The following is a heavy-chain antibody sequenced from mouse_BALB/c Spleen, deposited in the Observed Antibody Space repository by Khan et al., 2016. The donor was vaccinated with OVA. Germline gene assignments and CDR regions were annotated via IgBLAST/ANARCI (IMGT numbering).Heavy chain of an antibody. D-gene: IGHD1-2*01. CDR3: ARTARIKY. J-gene: IGHJ2*01. Sequence: EVELVESGPDLVKPSPSLSLTCTVTGYSITSGYGWKWIRRFAGNKLEWMGYISYSGSTNYNPSLKGRISITRDTSTNQFFLQLNSVTTEDTATYDCARTARIKYWGQGTTLTVSA. V-gene: IGHV3-1*02. CDR1: GYSITSGYG. CDR2: ISYSGST.